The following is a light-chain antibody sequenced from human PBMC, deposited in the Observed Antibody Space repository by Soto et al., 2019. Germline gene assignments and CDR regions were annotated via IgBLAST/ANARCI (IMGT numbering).Light chain of an antibody. V-gene: IGKV4-1*01. Sequence: DIVMTQSPDCLAVSLGGRATINCKSSQSVLYSSNNKNYLAWYQQRPGQPPKLLIYWASTRESGVPDRFSGSGSGTDFTLTITSLQAEDVAFYYCQQYESTPPTLGQGTKLEIK. CDR2: WAS. J-gene: IGKJ2*01. CDR3: QQYESTPPT. CDR1: QSVLYSSNNKNY.